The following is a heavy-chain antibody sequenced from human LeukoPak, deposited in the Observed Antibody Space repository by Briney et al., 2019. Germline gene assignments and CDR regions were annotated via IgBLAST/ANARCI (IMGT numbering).Heavy chain of an antibody. CDR2: IYPGDSDT. CDR3: ARQVVQYYYYYYMDV. V-gene: IGHV5-51*01. J-gene: IGHJ6*03. CDR1: GYSFTSCW. D-gene: IGHD1-1*01. Sequence: GESLKISCKGSGYSFTSCWIGWVRQMPGKGLEWMGIIYPGDSDTRYSPSFQGQVTISADKSISTAYLQWSSLKASDTAMYYCARQVVQYYYYYYMDVWGKGTTVTVSS.